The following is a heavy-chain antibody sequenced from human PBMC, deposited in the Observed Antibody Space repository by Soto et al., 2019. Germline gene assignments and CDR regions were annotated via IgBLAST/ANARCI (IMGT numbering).Heavy chain of an antibody. V-gene: IGHV3-33*01. CDR1: GVTFSSYG. CDR2: IWYDGSHK. CDR3: ARGYRSCSGGSCYLSGMDV. Sequence: QVPLVESGGGVVQPGRSLRLYCAASGVTFSSYGMHWVRQAPGKGLEWVEVIWYDGSHKYYADSVKGRFTISRDNSKNTLYRQMNSLRAEDTAGYYCARGYRSCSGGSCYLSGMDVCGQGSTVTVSS. J-gene: IGHJ6*02. D-gene: IGHD2-15*01.